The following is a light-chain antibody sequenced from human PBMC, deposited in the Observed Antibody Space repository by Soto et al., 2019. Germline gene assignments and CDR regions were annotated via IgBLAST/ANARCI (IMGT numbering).Light chain of an antibody. CDR1: QSISSY. V-gene: IGKV1-39*01. CDR3: HQSYSAPWT. Sequence: DIQVTQSPSSLSASVGDRVTITCRASQSISSYLNWYRQKPGRAPNLLIYAASKLQSGVPSRFSGSGSGTDFTLTISSLQPGDFAIYYCHQSYSAPWTFGHGTKVEIK. J-gene: IGKJ1*01. CDR2: AAS.